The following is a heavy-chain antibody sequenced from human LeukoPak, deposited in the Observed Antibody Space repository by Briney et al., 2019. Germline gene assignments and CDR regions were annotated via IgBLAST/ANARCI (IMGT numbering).Heavy chain of an antibody. J-gene: IGHJ4*02. V-gene: IGHV3-23*01. CDR2: ISGSGGST. CDR3: AKSVGIAVALIDY. CDR1: GFSLSSYS. Sequence: GGSLRLSCAASGFSLSSYSMNWVRQAPGKGLEWVSAISGSGGSTYYADSVKGRFTISRDNSKNTLYLQMNSLRAEDTAVYYCAKSVGIAVALIDYWGQGTLVTVSS. D-gene: IGHD6-19*01.